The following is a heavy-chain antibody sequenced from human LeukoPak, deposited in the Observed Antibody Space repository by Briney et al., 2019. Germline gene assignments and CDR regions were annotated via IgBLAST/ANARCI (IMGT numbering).Heavy chain of an antibody. CDR2: ISNDASDT. Sequence: GGSLRLSCAASGFSFSTSWMHWVRQGPGKGLVWVSRISNDASDTIYADSVKGRFTISRDNAKNTLYLQMNSLRAEDTALYYCARDRGGLRPTTFNYWGQGTLVTVSS. D-gene: IGHD1-14*01. CDR3: ARDRGGLRPTTFNY. J-gene: IGHJ4*02. CDR1: GFSFSTSW. V-gene: IGHV3-74*01.